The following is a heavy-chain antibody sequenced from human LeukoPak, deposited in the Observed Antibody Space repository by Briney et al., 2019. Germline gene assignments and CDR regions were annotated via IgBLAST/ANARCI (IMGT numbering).Heavy chain of an antibody. V-gene: IGHV3-21*01. CDR3: ARVDHSLGKTYFDY. Sequence: GGSLRLSCAASGFTFSDYSMNWVRQAPGKGLEWVSSISRSSTYIYYADSVKGRFTISRDNAKNSLYLQMNSLRAEDTAVYYCARVDHSLGKTYFDYWGQGTLVTVSS. CDR1: GFTFSDYS. J-gene: IGHJ4*02. D-gene: IGHD2-21*01. CDR2: ISRSSTYI.